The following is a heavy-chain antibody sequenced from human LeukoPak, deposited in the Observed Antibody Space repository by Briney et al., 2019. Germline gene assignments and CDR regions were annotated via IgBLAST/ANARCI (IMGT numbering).Heavy chain of an antibody. Sequence: ASVKVSCKASGYTFTGYYMHWVRQAPGQGLEWMGWINPNSGGTNYAQKFQGRVTMTRDTSISTAYMELSRLRSDDTAVYYCARLDVVPADILQSGDYWGQGTLVTVSS. V-gene: IGHV1-2*02. CDR3: ARLDVVPADILQSGDY. CDR2: INPNSGGT. CDR1: GYTFTGYY. J-gene: IGHJ4*02. D-gene: IGHD2-2*02.